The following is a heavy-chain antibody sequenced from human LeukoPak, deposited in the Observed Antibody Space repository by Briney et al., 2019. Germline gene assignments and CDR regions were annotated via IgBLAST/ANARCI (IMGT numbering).Heavy chain of an antibody. CDR2: IYYSGST. CDR1: GGSISSYY. D-gene: IGHD1-1*01. V-gene: IGHV4-59*12. Sequence: SETLSLTCTVSGGSISSYYWSWIRQPPGKGLEWIGYIYYSGSTIYNPSLKSRVTISVDTSKNQFSLKLSSVTAADTAVYYCASSLTTDWYFDLWGRGTLVTVSS. J-gene: IGHJ2*01. CDR3: ASSLTTDWYFDL.